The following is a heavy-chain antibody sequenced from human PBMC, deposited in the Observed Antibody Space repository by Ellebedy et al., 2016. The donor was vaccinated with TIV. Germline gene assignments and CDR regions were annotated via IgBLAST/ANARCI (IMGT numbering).Heavy chain of an antibody. V-gene: IGHV3-20*04. J-gene: IGHJ6*02. CDR1: GFTFADYG. CDR3: ARVYSANHYYYYAMDV. D-gene: IGHD1-26*01. CDR2: INWNGGST. Sequence: PGGSLRLSCAASGFTFADYGMSWVRQAPGKGLEWVSGINWNGGSTGYADSVKGRFTISRDNAKNSLYLQMNSLRAEDTALYYCARVYSANHYYYYAMDVWGQGTTVTVSS.